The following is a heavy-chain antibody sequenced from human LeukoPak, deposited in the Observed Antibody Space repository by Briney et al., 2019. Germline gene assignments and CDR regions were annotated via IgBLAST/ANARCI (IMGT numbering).Heavy chain of an antibody. V-gene: IGHV1-46*01. J-gene: IGHJ4*02. CDR1: GYTFTSYY. CDR3: ARRHYDFWSGYHYYFAY. D-gene: IGHD3-3*01. CDR2: INPSGGST. Sequence: GASGKVSCKAPGYTFTSYYMHWVRQAPGQGLEWMGIINPSGGSTSYAQKFQGRVTTTRDTSTSTVYMELSSLRSEDTAVYYCARRHYDFWSGYHYYFAYWGQGTLVTVSS.